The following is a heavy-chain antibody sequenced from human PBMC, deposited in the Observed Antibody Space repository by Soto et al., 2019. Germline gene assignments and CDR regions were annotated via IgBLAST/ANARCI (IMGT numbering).Heavy chain of an antibody. V-gene: IGHV4-59*08. CDR3: ARLYGLDAFDI. CDR1: GGSISTYY. D-gene: IGHD3-16*02. CDR2: IYYSGST. J-gene: IGHJ3*02. Sequence: SETLSLTCTVSGGSISTYYWSWIRQPPGKGLEWIGYIYYSGSTNYNPSLKSRVTISVDTSKNQFSLKLSSVTAADTAVYYCARLYGLDAFDIWGQGTMVTVSS.